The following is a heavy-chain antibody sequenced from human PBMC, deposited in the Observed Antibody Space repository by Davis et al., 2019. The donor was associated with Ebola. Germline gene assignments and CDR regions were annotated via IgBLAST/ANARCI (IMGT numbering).Heavy chain of an antibody. J-gene: IGHJ5*02. CDR2: IHYSGST. Sequence: SETLSLTCNVSGGSISSYNWNWIRQPPGKGLEWIGYIHYSGSTNYNPSLRRRVTISVDTAKNQFSLKLTSVTAADTAIYYCAGVDYGDYRDWFDPWGQGVLVSVSS. CDR3: AGVDYGDYRDWFDP. D-gene: IGHD4-17*01. CDR1: GGSISSYN. V-gene: IGHV4-59*01.